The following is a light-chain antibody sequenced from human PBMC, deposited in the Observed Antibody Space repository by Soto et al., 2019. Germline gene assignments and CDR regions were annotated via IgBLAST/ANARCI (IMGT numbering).Light chain of an antibody. CDR3: QQRSSWPYT. J-gene: IGKJ2*01. CDR1: QSVSSY. V-gene: IGKV3-11*01. CDR2: DAF. Sequence: EIVMTQSPATLYLSPRERATLSCRASQSVSSYLAWYQQKPGQPPRLLIYDAFNRATGIPARFSGSGSGTDFTLTISGLEPVDFAVYYCQQRSSWPYTFGQGTKLEIK.